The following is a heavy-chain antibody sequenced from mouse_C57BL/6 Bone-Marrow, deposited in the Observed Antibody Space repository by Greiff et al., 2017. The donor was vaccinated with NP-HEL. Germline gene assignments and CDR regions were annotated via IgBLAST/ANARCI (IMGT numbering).Heavy chain of an antibody. CDR2: INPNNGGT. D-gene: IGHD2-1*01. J-gene: IGHJ4*01. CDR3: ARYGNFYAMDY. Sequence: EVKLMESGPELVKPGASVKISCKASGYTFTDYYMNWVKQSHGKSLEWIGDINPNNGGTSYNQKFKGKATLTVDKSSSTAYMELRSLTSEDSAVYYCARYGNFYAMDYWGQGTSVTVSS. V-gene: IGHV1-26*01. CDR1: GYTFTDYY.